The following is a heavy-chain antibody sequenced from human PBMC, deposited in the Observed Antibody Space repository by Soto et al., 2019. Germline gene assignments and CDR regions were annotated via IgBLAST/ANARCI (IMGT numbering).Heavy chain of an antibody. CDR3: ARPQFSGTYHDPFNI. V-gene: IGHV4-39*02. D-gene: IGHD1-26*01. Sequence: SETLSLTCTVSGPSISSSTYYWGWIRQPPGKGLEWIGSVYYSENTYYNPSLKSRVTISVDTSKDLFSLKLTSVTAADTAMYYCARPQFSGTYHDPFNIWGQGTMVTVSS. CDR2: VYYSENT. J-gene: IGHJ3*02. CDR1: GPSISSSTYY.